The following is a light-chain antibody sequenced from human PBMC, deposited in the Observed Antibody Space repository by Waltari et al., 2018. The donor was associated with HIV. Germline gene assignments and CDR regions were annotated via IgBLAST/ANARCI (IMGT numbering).Light chain of an antibody. CDR2: EVS. J-gene: IGLJ2*01. Sequence: QSALAQPPSASVSPGQSVTISCTGTSSDVGAYSYVSWYQQHPGKAPKLMIYEVSKRPSGVPDRFSGSKSGNAASLTVSGLQAEDEADYYCSSYAGSNNVIFGGGTKLTVL. CDR3: SSYAGSNNVI. CDR1: SSDVGAYSY. V-gene: IGLV2-8*01.